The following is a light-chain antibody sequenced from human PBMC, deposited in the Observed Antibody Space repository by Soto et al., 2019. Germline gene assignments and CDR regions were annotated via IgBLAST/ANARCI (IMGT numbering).Light chain of an antibody. CDR1: QSITNY. Sequence: IQMTQSPSSISASVGDRVTITCRASQSITNYLNWYQHKPGQAPNLLIYAASTLQAGVPSRFSGSGSGTEFTLTISSLQPEDFATYFCQQSNSSPRTFGGGTKVAIK. V-gene: IGKV1-39*01. CDR3: QQSNSSPRT. CDR2: AAS. J-gene: IGKJ4*01.